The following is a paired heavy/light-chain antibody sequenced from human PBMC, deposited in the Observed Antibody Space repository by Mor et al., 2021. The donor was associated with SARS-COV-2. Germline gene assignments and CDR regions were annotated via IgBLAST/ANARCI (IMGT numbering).Heavy chain of an antibody. CDR1: GYRFTDYG. D-gene: IGHD3-3*01. V-gene: IGHV1-18*01. J-gene: IGHJ3*02. Sequence: QLQLVQSGAEVKKPGASVKVSCQASGYRFTDYGIGWVRQAPGQGLEWLGWISPYNGNTKIAQKVQGRFSMTIDTTTTAVYMELRSLTSDDTAVYYCARFSVTIQGLVVGSFDIWGQGTMVTVSS. CDR3: ARFSVTIQGLVVGSFDI. CDR2: ISPYNGNT.
Light chain of an antibody. Sequence: EVVLTQSPGTLSLSPGERATLSCRASQIITRSYLAWYQQKPGQAPRLLIYGASSRANGIPDKFTGSGSGTDFTLTISGLEPEDFAVYYCQQYGNSPTTFGQGTKVEIQ. J-gene: IGKJ1*01. CDR3: QQYGNSPTT. CDR2: GAS. CDR1: QIITRSY. V-gene: IGKV3-20*01.